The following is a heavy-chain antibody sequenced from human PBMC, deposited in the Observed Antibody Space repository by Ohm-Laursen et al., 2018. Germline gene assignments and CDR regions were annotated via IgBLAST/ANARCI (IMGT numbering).Heavy chain of an antibody. D-gene: IGHD4-17*01. CDR3: ASPTVTTTTNAFDI. CDR1: GYTFTSYD. J-gene: IGHJ3*02. V-gene: IGHV1-8*01. CDR2: MNPNSGNT. Sequence: ATVKISCKASGYTFTSYDINWVRQATGQGLEWMGWMNPNSGNTGYAQKFQGRVTVTRNTSISTAYMELSSLRSEDTAVYYCASPTVTTTTNAFDIWGQGTMVTVSS.